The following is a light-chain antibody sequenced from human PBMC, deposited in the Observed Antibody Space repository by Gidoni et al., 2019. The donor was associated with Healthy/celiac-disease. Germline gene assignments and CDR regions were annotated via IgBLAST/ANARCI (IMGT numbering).Light chain of an antibody. Sequence: EIQLTQFPSFLSASVLDRLTIICRASQGISSYLAWYQQRAGKAPKLLIYAASALQSGVPSRFSGSGSGTEYTLTISSLQPGDFATYYCQQLNSYPRTVGQXTKLEIK. J-gene: IGKJ2*02. CDR2: AAS. CDR3: QQLNSYPRT. CDR1: QGISSY. V-gene: IGKV1-9*01.